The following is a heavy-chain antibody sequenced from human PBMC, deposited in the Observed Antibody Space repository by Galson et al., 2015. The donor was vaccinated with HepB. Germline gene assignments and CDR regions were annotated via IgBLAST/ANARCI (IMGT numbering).Heavy chain of an antibody. D-gene: IGHD3-3*01. J-gene: IGHJ4*02. V-gene: IGHV3-23*01. CDR1: GFTFSSYA. Sequence: SLRLSCAASGFTFSSYAMSWVRQAPGKGLEWVSAISGSGGSTYYADSVKGRFTISRDNSKNTLYLQMNSLRAEDTAVYYCAKGGHRRTIFGVVTDFDYWGQGTLVTVSS. CDR3: AKGGHRRTIFGVVTDFDY. CDR2: ISGSGGST.